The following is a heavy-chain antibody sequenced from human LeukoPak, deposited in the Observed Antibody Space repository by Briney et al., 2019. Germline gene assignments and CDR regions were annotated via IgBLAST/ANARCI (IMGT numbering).Heavy chain of an antibody. CDR2: ISAYNGNT. Sequence: ASVKVSCKASGYTFTSYGISWVRQAPGQGLEWMGWISAYNGNTNYAQKLQGRVTMTTDTSTSTAYMELRSLRSDDTAVYYCAKDPYRGETTVTTALWGQGTLVTVSS. J-gene: IGHJ4*02. CDR3: AKDPYRGETTVTTAL. CDR1: GYTFTSYG. V-gene: IGHV1-18*01. D-gene: IGHD4-17*01.